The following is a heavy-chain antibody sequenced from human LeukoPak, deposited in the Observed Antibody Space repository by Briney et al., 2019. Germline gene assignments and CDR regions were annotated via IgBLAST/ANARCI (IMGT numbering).Heavy chain of an antibody. D-gene: IGHD5-12*01. V-gene: IGHV3-53*01. Sequence: PGGSLRLSCAASGFTVSSNYMSWVRQAPGKGLEWVSVIYSGGSTYYADSVKGRFTISRDNSKNTLYLQMNSLRAEDTAVYHCAKHRGRDGGYPFDYWGQGTLVTVSS. CDR1: GFTVSSNY. CDR3: AKHRGRDGGYPFDY. J-gene: IGHJ4*02. CDR2: IYSGGST.